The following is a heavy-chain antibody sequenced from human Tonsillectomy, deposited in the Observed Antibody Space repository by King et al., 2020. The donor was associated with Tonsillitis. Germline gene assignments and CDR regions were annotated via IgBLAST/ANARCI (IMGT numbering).Heavy chain of an antibody. CDR1: GFTFSNTG. CDR3: TKEEMTTIFNFDY. D-gene: IGHD5-24*01. J-gene: IGHJ4*02. V-gene: IGHV3-30*18. Sequence: LVESGGGVVQPGRSLRLSCAASGFTFSNTGMHWVRQAPGRGLEWVAVISTDGRNKFYADSVKGRFTVSRDNSKNTLYPEMNSLRAGDTALYYCTKEEMTTIFNFDYWGQGTLVTVSS. CDR2: ISTDGRNK.